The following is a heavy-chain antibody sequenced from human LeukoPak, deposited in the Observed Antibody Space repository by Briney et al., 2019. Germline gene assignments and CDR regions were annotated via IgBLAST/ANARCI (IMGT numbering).Heavy chain of an antibody. Sequence: GGSLRLSCAASGFIFSSYSMNWVRQAPGKGLEWVSSISSSSSYIYYADSVKGRFTISRDNAKNSLYLQMNSLRAEDTAVYYCAKDQVTMIVAVSLNYWGQGTLVTVSS. J-gene: IGHJ4*02. CDR2: ISSSSSYI. CDR3: AKDQVTMIVAVSLNY. V-gene: IGHV3-21*04. CDR1: GFIFSSYS. D-gene: IGHD3-22*01.